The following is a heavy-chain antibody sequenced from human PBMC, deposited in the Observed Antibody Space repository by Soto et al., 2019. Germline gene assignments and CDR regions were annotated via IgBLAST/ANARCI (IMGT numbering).Heavy chain of an antibody. D-gene: IGHD5-12*01. V-gene: IGHV3-30*18. Sequence: QVQLVESGGGVVQPGRSLRLSCAASGFTFSRYGMHWVRQAPGKGLEWVAVMSYDGRDKYYADSVKGRFTISRDNSKNTLYLQMNSLRAEDTGVYYCAKGDIVATIGVFDYWGQGTLVTVSS. CDR3: AKGDIVATIGVFDY. J-gene: IGHJ4*02. CDR1: GFTFSRYG. CDR2: MSYDGRDK.